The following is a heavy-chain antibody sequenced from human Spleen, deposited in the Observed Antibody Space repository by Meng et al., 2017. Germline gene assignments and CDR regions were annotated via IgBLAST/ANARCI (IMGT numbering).Heavy chain of an antibody. V-gene: IGHV4-34*01. CDR3: ARGPALRYFAWLLKGGFGY. Sequence: SETLSLTCAVYGGSLSGFYWSWIRQPPGGGLEWIGEINHSGSTNYHPSLKSRVTISADMSKKQFSLKLSSVTAADTAVYYCARGPALRYFAWLLKGGFGYWGQGTLVTVSS. D-gene: IGHD3-9*01. J-gene: IGHJ4*02. CDR2: INHSGST. CDR1: GGSLSGFY.